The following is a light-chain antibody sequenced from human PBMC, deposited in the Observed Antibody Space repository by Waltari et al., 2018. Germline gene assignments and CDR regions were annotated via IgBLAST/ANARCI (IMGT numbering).Light chain of an antibody. CDR1: SLDVGGYNY. CDR2: EVS. J-gene: IGLJ1*01. Sequence: QSALTQPASVSGSCGRSINLSCTGTSLDVGGYNYVSWYQRHPCNAPKLMIYEVSNRPSGVSNRFSGSKSGNTASLTISGLQAEDEADYYCSSYTSSSTLVFGTGTKVTVL. CDR3: SSYTSSSTLV. V-gene: IGLV2-14*01.